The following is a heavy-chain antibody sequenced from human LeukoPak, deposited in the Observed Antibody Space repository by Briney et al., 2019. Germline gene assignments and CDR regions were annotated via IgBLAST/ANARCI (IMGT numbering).Heavy chain of an antibody. CDR3: AKDIEVYSNDRTPFDY. CDR2: ISARGDDA. D-gene: IGHD4-11*01. Sequence: GGSLRLSCAASGFTFKTYAMSWVRQAPGKGLEWVSVISARGDDAYYADFVKGRFTISRDNSKNTLSLQMNILRAEDAAIYYCAKDIEVYSNDRTPFDYWGQGALVTVSS. J-gene: IGHJ4*02. CDR1: GFTFKTYA. V-gene: IGHV3-23*01.